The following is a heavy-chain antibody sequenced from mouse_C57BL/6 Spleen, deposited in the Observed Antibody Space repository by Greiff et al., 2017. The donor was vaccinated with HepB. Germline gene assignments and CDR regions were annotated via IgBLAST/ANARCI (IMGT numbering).Heavy chain of an antibody. Sequence: EVMLVESGEGLVKPGGSLKLSCAASGFTFSSYAMSWVRQTPEKRLEWVAYISSGGDYIYYADTVKGRFTISRDNARNTLYLQMSSLKSEDTAMYYCTRVSITTVVLRYAMDYWGQGTSVTVSS. CDR1: GFTFSSYA. CDR2: ISSGGDYI. V-gene: IGHV5-9-1*02. J-gene: IGHJ4*01. CDR3: TRVSITTVVLRYAMDY. D-gene: IGHD1-1*01.